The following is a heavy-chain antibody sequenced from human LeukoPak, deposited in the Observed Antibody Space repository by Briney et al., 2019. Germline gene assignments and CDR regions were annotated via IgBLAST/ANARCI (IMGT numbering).Heavy chain of an antibody. CDR2: ISWNSGSI. Sequence: PGRSLRLSCAASGFTFDDYAMHWVRQAPGKGLEWVSGISWNSGSIGYADSVKGRFTISRDNAKNSLYLQMNSLRAEDTALYYCAKDIYDSSGYVFDYWGQGTLVTVSS. V-gene: IGHV3-9*01. D-gene: IGHD3-22*01. J-gene: IGHJ4*02. CDR3: AKDIYDSSGYVFDY. CDR1: GFTFDDYA.